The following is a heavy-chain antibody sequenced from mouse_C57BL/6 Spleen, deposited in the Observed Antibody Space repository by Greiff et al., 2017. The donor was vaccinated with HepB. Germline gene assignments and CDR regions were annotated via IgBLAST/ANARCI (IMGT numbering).Heavy chain of an antibody. CDR3: ARRDDYGGFDY. D-gene: IGHD2-4*01. J-gene: IGHJ2*01. V-gene: IGHV1-59*01. CDR1: GYTFTSYW. Sequence: QVQLQQPGAELVRPGTSVKLSCKASGYTFTSYWMHWVKQRPGQGLEWIGVIDPSDSYTNYNQKFKGKATLTVDTSSSTAYMQLSSLTSEDSAVYYCARRDDYGGFDYWGQGTTLTVSS. CDR2: IDPSDSYT.